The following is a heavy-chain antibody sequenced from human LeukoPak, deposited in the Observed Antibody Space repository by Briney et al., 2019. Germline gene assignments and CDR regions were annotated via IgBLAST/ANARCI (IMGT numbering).Heavy chain of an antibody. J-gene: IGHJ4*02. CDR2: INSDGSST. CDR3: ARDPNSGDYYFDY. D-gene: IGHD2-21*01. V-gene: IGHV3-74*01. CDR1: GFTFSSYG. Sequence: GGSLRLSCAASGFTFSSYGMHWVRQAPGKGLVWVSRINSDGSSTSYADSVKGRFTISRDNAKNTLYLQMNSLRAEDTAVYYCARDPNSGDYYFDYWGQGTLVTVSS.